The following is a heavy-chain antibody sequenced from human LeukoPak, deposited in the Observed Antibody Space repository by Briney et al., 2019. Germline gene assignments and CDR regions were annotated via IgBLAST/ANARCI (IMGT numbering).Heavy chain of an antibody. CDR1: GLTFSSYW. CDR3: ARKGCSSISCLYYYYMDV. Sequence: GGSLRLSCVASGLTFSSYWMSWVRQAPGGGLGWGANIKQYGSEKYYIDSVKGRITSVRDNADNSLYLQMNSLRAEDTAVYYCARKGCSSISCLYYYYMDVWGKGTTVTVSS. J-gene: IGHJ6*03. V-gene: IGHV3-7*01. CDR2: IKQYGSEK. D-gene: IGHD2-2*01.